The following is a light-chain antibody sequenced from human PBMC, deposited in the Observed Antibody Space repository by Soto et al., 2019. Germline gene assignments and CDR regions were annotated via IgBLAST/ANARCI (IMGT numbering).Light chain of an antibody. CDR3: QQYYTTLS. CDR1: QSVLYNSDNKNY. V-gene: IGKV4-1*01. CDR2: WAS. J-gene: IGKJ4*01. Sequence: DIVLTQSPDSLAVSLGERATINCKSSQSVLYNSDNKNYLAWYQQKPGQPPKLLINWASTRDSGVPDRFSGSGSGADFTLTISSLQAEDVAVYYCQQYYTTLSFGGGTKVEIK.